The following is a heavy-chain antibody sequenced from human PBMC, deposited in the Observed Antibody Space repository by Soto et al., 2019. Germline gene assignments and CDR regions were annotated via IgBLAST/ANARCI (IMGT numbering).Heavy chain of an antibody. CDR3: ARDRGGGSIFGGHYGMDV. D-gene: IGHD3-3*01. CDR1: GFTFSRYG. Sequence: EVQLVESGGGLVKPGGSLRLSCAASGFTFSRYGMNWLRQAPGKGLEWLSKISSSSSSTDYADSVKGRFTISRDNAKNSLYLQMSSLRAEDTAVYYCARDRGGGSIFGGHYGMDVWGQGTTVTVSS. J-gene: IGHJ6*02. CDR2: ISSSSSST. V-gene: IGHV3-21*05.